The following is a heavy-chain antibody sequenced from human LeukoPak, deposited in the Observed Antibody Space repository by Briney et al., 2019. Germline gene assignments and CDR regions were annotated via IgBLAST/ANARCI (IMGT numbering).Heavy chain of an antibody. J-gene: IGHJ6*03. CDR3: ATGGLHDSYYYYMDV. CDR2: IYTSGST. Sequence: SETLSLTCTVSGGSISSYYWSWIRQPAGEGLEWIGRIYTSGSTNYNPSLKSRVTMSVDTSKNQFSLKLSSVTAADTAVYYCATGGLHDSYYYYMDVWGKGTTVTVSS. CDR1: GGSISSYY. V-gene: IGHV4-4*07. D-gene: IGHD3-22*01.